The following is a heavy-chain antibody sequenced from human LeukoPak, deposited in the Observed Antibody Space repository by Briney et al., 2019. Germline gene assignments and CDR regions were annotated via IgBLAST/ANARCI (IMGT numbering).Heavy chain of an antibody. CDR3: AKGRGIVVVTGPDY. D-gene: IGHD2-21*02. V-gene: IGHV3-23*01. CDR1: GFTFSSYA. J-gene: IGHJ4*02. CDR2: ISGSVSST. Sequence: GGSLRLSCAASGFTFSSYAMNWVRQAPGKGLGWVSGISGSVSSTYYADSVKGRFTISRDNSKNTLYLQMTSLRAEDAAVYYCAKGRGIVVVTGPDYWGQGTLVTVSS.